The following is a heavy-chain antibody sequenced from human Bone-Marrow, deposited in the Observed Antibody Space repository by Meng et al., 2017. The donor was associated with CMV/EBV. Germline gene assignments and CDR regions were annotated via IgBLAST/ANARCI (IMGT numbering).Heavy chain of an antibody. D-gene: IGHD3-16*01. CDR1: GGSVSSGSYY. J-gene: IGHJ4*02. CDR2: IYYSGNT. Sequence: SETLSLTCTVSGGSVSSGSYYWGWIRQPPGKGLEWIGSIYYSGNTYYNPSLKSRVTISVDTSKNQFSLKLSSVTAADTAVYYCARDGLGGAPDYWGQGTLVTVSS. CDR3: ARDGLGGAPDY. V-gene: IGHV4-39*07.